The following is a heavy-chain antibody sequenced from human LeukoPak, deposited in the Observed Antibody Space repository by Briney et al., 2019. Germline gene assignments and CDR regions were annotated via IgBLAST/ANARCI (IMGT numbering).Heavy chain of an antibody. Sequence: GGSLRLSWAASGFTFSDYYMSWIRQAPGKGLEWVSYISSSGSTIYYADSVKGRFTISRDNAKNSLYLQMNSLRAEDTAVYYYARDRVDIVASPFDYWGQGTLVTVSS. CDR3: ARDRVDIVASPFDY. J-gene: IGHJ4*02. CDR2: ISSSGSTI. V-gene: IGHV3-11*04. CDR1: GFTFSDYY. D-gene: IGHD5-12*01.